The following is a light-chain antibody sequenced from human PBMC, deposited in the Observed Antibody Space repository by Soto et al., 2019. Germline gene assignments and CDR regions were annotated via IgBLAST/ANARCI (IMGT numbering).Light chain of an antibody. V-gene: IGLV2-11*01. CDR1: SRDVGGYDY. J-gene: IGLJ1*01. Sequence: QSALTQPRSVSGSPGQSVSISCTGTSRDVGGYDYVSWHQHLPGKAPKVIIYDVTKRPSGVPDCFSGSKSGNTASLTISGLQAEDEADYYCSSYVGPYTYVFGTGTKVTVL. CDR2: DVT. CDR3: SSYVGPYTYV.